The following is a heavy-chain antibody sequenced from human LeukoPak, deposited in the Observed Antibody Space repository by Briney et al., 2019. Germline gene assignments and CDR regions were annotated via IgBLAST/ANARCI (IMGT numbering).Heavy chain of an antibody. Sequence: GSLRLSCAASGFTFSSYSMNWVRQAPGKGLEWVSSISSSSSYIYYADSVKGRFTISRDNAKNSLYLQMNSLRAEDTAVYYCARDGGPITMARALRTNAFDIWGQGTMVTVSS. J-gene: IGHJ3*02. CDR2: ISSSSSYI. V-gene: IGHV3-21*01. D-gene: IGHD3-10*01. CDR3: ARDGGPITMARALRTNAFDI. CDR1: GFTFSSYS.